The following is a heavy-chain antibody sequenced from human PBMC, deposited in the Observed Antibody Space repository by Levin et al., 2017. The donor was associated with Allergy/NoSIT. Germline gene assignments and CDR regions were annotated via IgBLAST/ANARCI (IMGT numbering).Heavy chain of an antibody. Sequence: LSLTCAASGFTFSSYWMHWVRQAPGKGLVWVSRINSDGSSTSYADSVKGRFTISRDNAKNTLYLQMNSLRAEDTAVYYCARLDSSSWYPSDAFDIWGQGTMVTVSS. D-gene: IGHD6-13*01. V-gene: IGHV3-74*01. CDR3: ARLDSSSWYPSDAFDI. CDR2: INSDGSST. CDR1: GFTFSSYW. J-gene: IGHJ3*02.